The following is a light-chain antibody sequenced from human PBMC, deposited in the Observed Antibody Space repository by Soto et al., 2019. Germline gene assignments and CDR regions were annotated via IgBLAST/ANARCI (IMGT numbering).Light chain of an antibody. CDR3: QQYSSAPLT. CDR1: QSVRNNY. J-gene: IGKJ1*01. CDR2: GAS. Sequence: EIVLTQSPGTLSLSPGERATLSCRASQSVRNNYLAWYQQKAGQAPRLVIYGASSRATGIPDRFSASGSGTDFTLTISRLEPEDFAVYYCQQYSSAPLTLGQGTKVDIK. V-gene: IGKV3-20*01.